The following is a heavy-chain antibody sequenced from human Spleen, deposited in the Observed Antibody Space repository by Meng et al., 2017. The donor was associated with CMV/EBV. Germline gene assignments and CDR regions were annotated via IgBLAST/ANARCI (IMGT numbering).Heavy chain of an antibody. CDR1: GFTFSSYG. CDR2: IRSGSSYI. CDR3: ARSNDYWIPDYYGMDV. V-gene: IGHV3-21*01. J-gene: IGHJ6*02. D-gene: IGHD3-3*01. Sequence: GESLKISCAASGFTFSSYGMNWVRQAPGKGLEWVSSIRSGSSYIYYAESVKGRFTIPRDNAKNSLYLQMNSLRAEETAVYYCARSNDYWIPDYYGMDVWGQGTTVTVSS.